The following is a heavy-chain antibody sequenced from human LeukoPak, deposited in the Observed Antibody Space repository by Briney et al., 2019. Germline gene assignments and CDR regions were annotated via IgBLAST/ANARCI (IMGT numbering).Heavy chain of an antibody. CDR2: KYARGSS. CDR3: ARGRYCSADICTGGDSFDI. Sequence: SETLSLTCTVSGGSISNYYWSWIRQPAGKGLEWIGRKYARGSSNYNPPVQSRVTMSVDTSKNQFSLKLRSVTAANTAVYYCARGRYCSADICTGGDSFDIWGQGTMVSVSP. J-gene: IGHJ3*02. CDR1: GGSISNYY. V-gene: IGHV4-4*07. D-gene: IGHD2-15*01.